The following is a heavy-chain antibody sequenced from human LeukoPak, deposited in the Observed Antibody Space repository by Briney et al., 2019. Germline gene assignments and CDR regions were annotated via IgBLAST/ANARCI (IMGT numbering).Heavy chain of an antibody. CDR3: ARHELRYSHTFDF. D-gene: IGHD5-18*01. CDR1: GGFIRSYY. CDR2: ISYSGST. J-gene: IGHJ4*02. V-gene: IGHV4-59*04. Sequence: SETLSLTCTVSGGFIRSYYWSWIRQPPGKSLEWIGSISYSGSTYYNPSLKSRVTISVDTSKNQFSLKLNSVTAADTALYYCARHELRYSHTFDFWGQGTLVTVSS.